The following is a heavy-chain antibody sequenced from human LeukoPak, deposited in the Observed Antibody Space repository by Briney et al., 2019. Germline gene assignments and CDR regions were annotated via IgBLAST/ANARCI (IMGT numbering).Heavy chain of an antibody. CDR1: GFTFKIYG. Sequence: GGSLRLSCGASGFTFKIYGMNWVRQAPGKGLEWVSGIGGSGDRTYYADSVKGRFTISRDNAKNSLYLQMNSLRAEDTAVYYCASWWERLAAFDIWGQGTMVTVSS. J-gene: IGHJ3*02. CDR2: IGGSGDRT. CDR3: ASWWERLAAFDI. D-gene: IGHD1-26*01. V-gene: IGHV3-23*01.